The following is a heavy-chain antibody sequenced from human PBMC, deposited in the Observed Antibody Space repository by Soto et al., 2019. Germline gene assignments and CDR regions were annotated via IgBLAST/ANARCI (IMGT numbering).Heavy chain of an antibody. D-gene: IGHD1-26*01. CDR3: ARATMGSRWFDP. CDR1: GGTFSSYT. CDR2: IIPILGIA. V-gene: IGHV1-69*02. Sequence: QVQLVQSGAEVKKPGSSVKVSCKASGGTFSSYTISWVRQAPGQGLEWMGRIIPILGIANYAQKFQGRVTITADKSTSTAYMELSSLRSEDTAVYYCARATMGSRWFDPWGQGTLVTVSS. J-gene: IGHJ5*02.